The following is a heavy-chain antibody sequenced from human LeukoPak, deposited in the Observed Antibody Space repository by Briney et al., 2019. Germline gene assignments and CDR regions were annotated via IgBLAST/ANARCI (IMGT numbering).Heavy chain of an antibody. CDR1: GYTFTSYG. Sequence: ASVKVSCKASGYTFTSYGISWVRQAPGQGLEWMGWISAYNGNTNYAQKLQGRVTMTTDTSTSTAYMELRSLRSDDTAVYYCARIVVVPAATYNWFDPWGRGTLVTVSS. V-gene: IGHV1-18*01. CDR2: ISAYNGNT. D-gene: IGHD2-2*01. J-gene: IGHJ5*02. CDR3: ARIVVVPAATYNWFDP.